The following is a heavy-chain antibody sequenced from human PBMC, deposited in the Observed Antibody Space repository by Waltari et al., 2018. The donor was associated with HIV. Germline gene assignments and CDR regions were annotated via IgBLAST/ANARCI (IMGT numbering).Heavy chain of an antibody. J-gene: IGHJ4*02. V-gene: IGHV4-39*01. Sequence: QLQLQESGPGLVKPSETLSLTCTVSGGSISSSSYYWGWIRQPPGKGLEWIGSIYYSGSTYYNPSLKSRVTISVDTSKNQFSLKLSSVTAADTAVYYCARLAWAEDCTGGVCREGPQGCDYWGQGTLVTVSS. D-gene: IGHD2-8*02. CDR2: IYYSGST. CDR1: GGSISSSSYY. CDR3: ARLAWAEDCTGGVCREGPQGCDY.